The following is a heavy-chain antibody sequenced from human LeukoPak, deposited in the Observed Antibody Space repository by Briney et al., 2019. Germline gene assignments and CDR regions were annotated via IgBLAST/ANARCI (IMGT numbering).Heavy chain of an antibody. J-gene: IGHJ4*02. CDR1: GFTFSSYW. D-gene: IGHD2-2*01. CDR2: IKQDGSEK. CDR3: ARGPQGCCSCSGCSYDH. V-gene: IGHV3-7*04. Sequence: GGSLRLSCAASGFTFSSYWMSWVRQAPGKGLEWVANIKQDGSEKYYVDSVKGRFTISRDNAKNSLYLQMNSLRAEDTGVYYCARGPQGCCSCSGCSYDHWGQGTLVTVSS.